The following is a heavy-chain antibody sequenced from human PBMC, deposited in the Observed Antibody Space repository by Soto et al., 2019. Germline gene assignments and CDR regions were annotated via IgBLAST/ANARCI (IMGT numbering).Heavy chain of an antibody. Sequence: QVQLQQWGAGLLKPSETLSLTCAVYGGSFSGYYWSWIRQPPGKGLEWIGEINHSGSTNYNPSLKSRVTISVDTSKNQFSLKLGSVTAADTAVYYCARGGGRITTMVRGVISAWGQGTLVTVSS. CDR1: GGSFSGYY. CDR2: INHSGST. V-gene: IGHV4-34*01. CDR3: ARGGGRITTMVRGVISA. D-gene: IGHD3-10*01. J-gene: IGHJ4*02.